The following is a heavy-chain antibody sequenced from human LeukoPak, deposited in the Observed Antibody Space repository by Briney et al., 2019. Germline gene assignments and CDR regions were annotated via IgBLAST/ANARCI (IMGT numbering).Heavy chain of an antibody. D-gene: IGHD2-15*01. CDR2: FYPGDSDT. J-gene: IGHJ4*02. V-gene: IGHV5-51*01. CDR3: ARRKGYCSGGSCYHFDY. CDR1: GYSFPSYW. Sequence: GESLKISRKGLGYSFPSYWIGWGRPNLGKGLEGMGIFYPGDSDTRYSPSFQGQVTISADKSISTAYLQWSSLKASDTAMYYCARRKGYCSGGSCYHFDYWGQGTLVTVSS.